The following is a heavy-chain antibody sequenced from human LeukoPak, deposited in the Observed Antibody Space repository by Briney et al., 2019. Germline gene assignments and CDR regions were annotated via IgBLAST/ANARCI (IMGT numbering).Heavy chain of an antibody. V-gene: IGHV4-34*01. CDR1: GWSFNDYY. CDR2: INARGDT. J-gene: IGHJ5*01. Sequence: SETLSPSCGVYGWSFNDYYWNWIRQPPGKGLEWIGEINARGDTNYNPSLKSRVTISVDTSKNQFSLMLTSMIAADTAVYYCARGQVPAGRGCYWFDSWGQGTLVTVSS. D-gene: IGHD2-2*01. CDR3: ARGQVPAGRGCYWFDS.